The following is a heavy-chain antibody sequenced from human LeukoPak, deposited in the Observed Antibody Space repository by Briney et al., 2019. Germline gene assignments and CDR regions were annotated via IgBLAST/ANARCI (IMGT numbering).Heavy chain of an antibody. CDR2: LSYGGTNK. Sequence: PGRSLRLSCAASGFTFSDYAMHWVRQAPGKGLEWVAVLSYGGTNKYYADSVKGRFTISRDNSKNTLYLQMNSLRVGDTAVYYCARPYYSNYYYYGMDVWGQGTTVTVSS. J-gene: IGHJ6*02. CDR3: ARPYYSNYYYYGMDV. D-gene: IGHD4-11*01. V-gene: IGHV3-30-3*01. CDR1: GFTFSDYA.